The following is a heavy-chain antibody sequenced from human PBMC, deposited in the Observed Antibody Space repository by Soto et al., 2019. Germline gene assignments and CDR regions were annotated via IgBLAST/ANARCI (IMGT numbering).Heavy chain of an antibody. V-gene: IGHV1-69*02. CDR1: GGTFSYYT. J-gene: IGHJ4*02. CDR2: VIPMVGMS. D-gene: IGHD3-10*01. CDR3: ATNYGSGSTHVDY. Sequence: QVQLVQSGAEVKKPGSSVKVSCTASGGTFSYYTIIWVRQAPGQGLEWMGRVIPMVGMSSYAQKFQGRVTITADKSTSTVYMVLSSLRSEDTAVYYCATNYGSGSTHVDYWGQGTLVTVSS.